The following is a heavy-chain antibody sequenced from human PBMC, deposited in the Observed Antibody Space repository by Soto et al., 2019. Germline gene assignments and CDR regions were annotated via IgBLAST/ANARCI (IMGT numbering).Heavy chain of an antibody. V-gene: IGHV3-7*01. CDR2: IKQDGSEK. J-gene: IGHJ3*02. D-gene: IGHD3-22*01. CDR1: GFTFSSYW. CDR3: ARALYYDSSGYDGNAFDI. Sequence: GGSLRLSCAASGFTFSSYWMSWVRQAPGKGLEWVANIKQDGSEKYYVDSVKGRFTISRDNAKNSLYLQMNSLRAEDTAVYYCARALYYDSSGYDGNAFDIWGQGTMVTVSS.